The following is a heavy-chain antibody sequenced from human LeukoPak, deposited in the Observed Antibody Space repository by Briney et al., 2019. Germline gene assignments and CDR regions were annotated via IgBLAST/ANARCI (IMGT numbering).Heavy chain of an antibody. J-gene: IGHJ4*02. D-gene: IGHD6-19*01. CDR1: GFTFGDYA. Sequence: QPGRSLRLSCTASGFTFGDYAMSWVRQAPGKGLEWVSAITNNGFDTFHADSVKGRFTISRDNSKSSLYMQMNSLRADDTAIYYCVKGSSSARPYYFDYWGQGTLVTVSS. V-gene: IGHV3-23*01. CDR2: ITNNGFDT. CDR3: VKGSSSARPYYFDY.